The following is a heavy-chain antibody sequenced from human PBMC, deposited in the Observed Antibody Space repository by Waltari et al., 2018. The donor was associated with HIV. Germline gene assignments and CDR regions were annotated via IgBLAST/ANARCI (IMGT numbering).Heavy chain of an antibody. V-gene: IGHV4-34*01. J-gene: IGHJ6*02. CDR1: GGSFSGYY. Sequence: QVQLQQWGAGLLKPSETLSLTCAVYGGSFSGYYWSWIRQPPGKGLEWIGEINHSGSTNYNPSLKSRVTISVDTSKNQFSLKLSSVTAADTAVYYCARVRGPTGTKTTDEVGGMDVWGQGTTVTVSS. D-gene: IGHD1-1*01. CDR2: INHSGST. CDR3: ARVRGPTGTKTTDEVGGMDV.